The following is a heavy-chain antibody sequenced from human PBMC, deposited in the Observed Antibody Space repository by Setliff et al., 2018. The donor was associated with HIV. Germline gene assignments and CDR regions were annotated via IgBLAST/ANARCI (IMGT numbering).Heavy chain of an antibody. V-gene: IGHV3-23*01. CDR1: GFTFNTYA. J-gene: IGHJ4*01. Sequence: PGGSLRLSCAASGFTFNTYAMSWVRQAPGKGLEWVSVISGSGGSTFYADSVEGRFTISRDNSKNTLYLQMNRLRVEDTAVYYCAKDGISGGAYPPYYFDYWGHGTLVTVSS. D-gene: IGHD2-15*01. CDR3: AKDGISGGAYPPYYFDY. CDR2: ISGSGGST.